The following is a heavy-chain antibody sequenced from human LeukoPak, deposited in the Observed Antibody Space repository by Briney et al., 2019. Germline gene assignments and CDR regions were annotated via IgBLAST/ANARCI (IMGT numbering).Heavy chain of an antibody. Sequence: SETLSLTCTVSGGSINSGDYYWSWLRQHPGKGLEWIGYIYYSGTTYYTPSLQSRVSISVDTSKNQFSLKLSSVTAADTAVYYCAREFHTDSGTNYFDYWGQGTLVTVSS. CDR3: AREFHTDSGTNYFDY. CDR2: IYYSGTT. D-gene: IGHD1-1*01. J-gene: IGHJ4*02. V-gene: IGHV4-31*03. CDR1: GGSINSGDYY.